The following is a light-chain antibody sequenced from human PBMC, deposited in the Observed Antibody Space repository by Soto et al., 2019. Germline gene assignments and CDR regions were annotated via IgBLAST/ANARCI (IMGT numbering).Light chain of an antibody. CDR1: QSLLHADGYNK. J-gene: IGKJ3*01. CDR2: LAS. V-gene: IGKV2-28*01. Sequence: DIAVTQSPLSLSVTPGEPATISCRSSQSLLHADGYNKPDWYVQKPGQSPQLLIYLASFRASGVPDRFSGSGSGTDFTLKISRVEAEDVGVYYGMPVLQTLPEFTFGPGTKVDIK. CDR3: MPVLQTLPEFT.